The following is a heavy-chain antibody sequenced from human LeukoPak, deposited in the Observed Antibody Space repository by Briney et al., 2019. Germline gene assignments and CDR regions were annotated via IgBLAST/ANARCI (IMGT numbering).Heavy chain of an antibody. CDR3: ARRYDSSAYYYGHLGY. J-gene: IGHJ4*02. V-gene: IGHV3-7*01. D-gene: IGHD3-22*01. CDR2: IKQDGSEK. Sequence: GGSLRLSCAASGFTFSSYWMSWVRQAPGKGLEWVANIKQDGSEKCYMGSVKGRFTISRDNAKTSLYLQMNSLRAEDTAVYYCARRYDSSAYYYGHLGYWGQGTLVTVSS. CDR1: GFTFSSYW.